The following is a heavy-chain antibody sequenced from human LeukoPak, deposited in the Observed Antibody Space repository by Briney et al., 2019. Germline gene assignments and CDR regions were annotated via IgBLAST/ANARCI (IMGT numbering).Heavy chain of an antibody. CDR3: AKDPWQRGSGSYLFDY. CDR1: GFTFSSYA. CDR2: ISGSGGST. Sequence: PGGSLRLSCAASGFTFSSYAMSWVRQAPGKGLEWVSAISGSGGSTYYADSVKGRFTISRDNSKNTLYLQMNSLRAEDTAVYYCAKDPWQRGSGSYLFDYWGQGTLVTVSS. D-gene: IGHD3-10*01. V-gene: IGHV3-23*01. J-gene: IGHJ4*02.